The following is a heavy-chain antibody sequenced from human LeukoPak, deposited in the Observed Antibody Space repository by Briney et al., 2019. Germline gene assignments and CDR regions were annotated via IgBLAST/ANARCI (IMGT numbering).Heavy chain of an antibody. CDR3: AKDPKYYYDSSGYRDNWFDP. J-gene: IGHJ5*02. CDR1: GFTFSSYA. V-gene: IGHV3-23*01. CDR2: ISGSGGST. D-gene: IGHD3-22*01. Sequence: GGSLRLSCAASGFTFSSYAMSWVRQAPGKGLEWVSAISGSGGSTYYADSVKGRFTISRDNSKNTLYLQMNSLRAEDTAVYYCAKDPKYYYDSSGYRDNWFDPWGQGTLVTVSS.